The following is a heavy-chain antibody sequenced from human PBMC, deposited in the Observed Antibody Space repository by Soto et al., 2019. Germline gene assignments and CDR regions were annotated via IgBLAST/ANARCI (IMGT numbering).Heavy chain of an antibody. CDR2: IIPVFGTT. CDR1: GGTFSNYT. D-gene: IGHD2-2*01. V-gene: IGHV1-69*01. J-gene: IGHJ6*02. Sequence: QVQLVQSGAEVKKPGSSVKVFCKASGGTFSNYTISWVRQAPGQGLEWMGGIIPVFGTTDYEQKFQGRVTITADGSTSTAYMKLSSLRSADTAVYYCARSSPYIVVRKPTGNQDYYVMDGWGQGTTVTVSS. CDR3: ARSSPYIVVRKPTGNQDYYVMDG.